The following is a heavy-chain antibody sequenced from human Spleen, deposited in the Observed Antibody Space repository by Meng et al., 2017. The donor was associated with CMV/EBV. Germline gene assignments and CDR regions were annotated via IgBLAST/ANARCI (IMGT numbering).Heavy chain of an antibody. CDR3: ARDREAIVVVPAAMVHYDMDV. V-gene: IGHV1-2*02. CDR2: INPSSGIT. J-gene: IGHJ6*02. CDR1: GYTFTSYY. Sequence: ASVKVSCKASGYTFTSYYIHWVRQAPGQGLEWMGGINPSSGITNSAQKFQGRVTMTRDTSITTAYMELSRLRSDDTAVYYCARDREAIVVVPAAMVHYDMDVWGQGTMVTVSS. D-gene: IGHD2-2*01.